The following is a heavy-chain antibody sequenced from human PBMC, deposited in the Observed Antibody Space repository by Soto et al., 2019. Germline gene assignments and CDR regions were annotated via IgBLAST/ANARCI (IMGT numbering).Heavy chain of an antibody. CDR3: ARNRIAAAGSFLDY. CDR2: INHSGST. D-gene: IGHD6-13*01. CDR1: GGSIRSPNFS. J-gene: IGHJ4*02. Sequence: SETLSLTCTVIGGSIRSPNFSWSWIRQHPGKGLEWIGEINHSGSTNYNPSLKSRVTISVDTSKNQFSLKLSSVTAADTAVYYCARNRIAAAGSFLDYWGQGTLVTVS. V-gene: IGHV4-34*01.